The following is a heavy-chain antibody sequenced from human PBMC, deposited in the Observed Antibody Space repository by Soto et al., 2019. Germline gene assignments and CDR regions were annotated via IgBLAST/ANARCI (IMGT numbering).Heavy chain of an antibody. Sequence: PSETLSLTCTVSGGSISSGDYYWSWIRQPPWKGLEWIGYIYYSGSTYYNPSLKSRVTISVDTSKDQFSLKLSSVTAADTAVYYCARDVYCSGGSCYSAPYALDIWGQGXTVTVYS. J-gene: IGHJ6*02. CDR1: GGSISSGDYY. D-gene: IGHD2-15*01. V-gene: IGHV4-30-4*01. CDR2: IYYSGST. CDR3: ARDVYCSGGSCYSAPYALDI.